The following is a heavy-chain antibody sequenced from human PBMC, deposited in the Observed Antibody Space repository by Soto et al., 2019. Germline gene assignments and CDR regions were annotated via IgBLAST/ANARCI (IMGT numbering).Heavy chain of an antibody. CDR3: ARRIMLRPIDY. CDR2: IYYSGST. CDR1: GGSISSSSYY. V-gene: IGHV4-39*01. Sequence: SETLSLTCTVSGGSISSSSYYWGWIRQPPGKGLEWIGSIYYSGSTYYNSSLKSRVTISVDTSKNQFSLKLSSVTAADTAVYYCARRIMLRPIDYWGQGTLVTVSS. J-gene: IGHJ4*02. D-gene: IGHD3-16*01.